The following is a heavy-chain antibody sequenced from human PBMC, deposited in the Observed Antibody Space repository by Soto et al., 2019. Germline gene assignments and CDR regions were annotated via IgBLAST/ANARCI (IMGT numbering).Heavy chain of an antibody. V-gene: IGHV1-2*04. CDR2: INPNSGGT. J-gene: IGHJ5*02. D-gene: IGHD3-10*01. CDR1: GYTFTGYY. Sequence: ASVKVSCKASGYTFTGYYMHWVRQAPGQGLEWMGWINPNSGGTNYAQKFQGWVTMTRDTSISTAYMELSRLRSDDTAVYYCARGGRYGSGSYYSPGGSDWFDPWGQGTLVTVSS. CDR3: ARGGRYGSGSYYSPGGSDWFDP.